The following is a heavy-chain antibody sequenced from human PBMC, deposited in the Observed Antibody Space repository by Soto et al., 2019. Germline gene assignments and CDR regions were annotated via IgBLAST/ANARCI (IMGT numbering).Heavy chain of an antibody. V-gene: IGHV4-59*03. CDR1: GGSISSCY. Sequence: WETLSLTCTVSGGSISSCYWSWIRQPPGKGLEWIGYIYYSGSTNYNPSLKSRVTISVDTSKNQFSLRLSSVTAADTAIYYCATLLTVFGLLLPPLDLRGQVSSGIVSS. CDR3: ATLLTVFGLLLPPLDL. J-gene: IGHJ5*02. CDR2: IYYSGST. D-gene: IGHD3-3*01.